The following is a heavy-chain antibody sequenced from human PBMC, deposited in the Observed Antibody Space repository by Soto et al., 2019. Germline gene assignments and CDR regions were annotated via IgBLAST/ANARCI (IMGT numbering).Heavy chain of an antibody. CDR3: AVVDSTGKWFDP. CDR1: GGSISSSDFY. Sequence: QLQLQESGPGLVKPSETLSLTCTVSGGSISSSDFYWGWLRQPPGKGLDCIGSMYYSGTTYYNPSLKNRITIAVDTSKNQFSLKLISVTAADTAVYYCAVVDSTGKWFDPWGQGALVTVSS. J-gene: IGHJ5*02. CDR2: MYYSGTT. V-gene: IGHV4-39*01. D-gene: IGHD3-22*01.